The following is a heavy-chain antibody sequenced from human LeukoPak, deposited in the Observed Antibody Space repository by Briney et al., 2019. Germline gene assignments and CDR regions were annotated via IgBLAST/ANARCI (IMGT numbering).Heavy chain of an antibody. CDR2: ISAYNGNT. Sequence: GASVKVSCKASGYTFTSYGISWVRQAPGQGLEWMGWISAYNGNTNYAQKLQGRVTVTTDTSTSTSYMELRSLRSDDTAVYYCARGGYYYDSSGYSDYWGQGTLVTVSS. V-gene: IGHV1-18*01. D-gene: IGHD3-22*01. CDR1: GYTFTSYG. J-gene: IGHJ4*02. CDR3: ARGGYYYDSSGYSDY.